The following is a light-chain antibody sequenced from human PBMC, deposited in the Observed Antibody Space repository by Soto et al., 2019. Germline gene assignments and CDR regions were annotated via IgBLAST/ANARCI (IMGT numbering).Light chain of an antibody. CDR1: QSISSY. CDR2: AAS. CDR3: QQSYSAPFT. V-gene: IGKV1-39*01. Sequence: DIQMTKSPSSLSASVGDRVTITCRASQSISSYLNWYQQKPGKAPKLLIYAASSLQSGVPSRFSGSGSGTDFTLTIRSLQPEDFATYYCQQSYSAPFTFGPGTKVDIK. J-gene: IGKJ3*01.